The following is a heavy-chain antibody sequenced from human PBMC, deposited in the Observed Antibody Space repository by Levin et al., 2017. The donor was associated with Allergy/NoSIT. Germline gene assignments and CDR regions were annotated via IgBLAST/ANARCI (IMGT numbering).Heavy chain of an antibody. V-gene: IGHV3-33*01. CDR2: IWNDGSNK. D-gene: IGHD3-10*01. CDR3: RGMPYVGSGRFHPADY. CDR1: GFTFSSYG. J-gene: IGHJ4*02. Sequence: GGSLRLSCAASGFTFSSYGMHWVRQAPGKGLEWVAVIWNDGSNKNYADSVKGRFTISRDNSKNTLYVQMNSLRAEAPAVYYCRGMPYVGSGRFHPADYWGQGTLVTVS.